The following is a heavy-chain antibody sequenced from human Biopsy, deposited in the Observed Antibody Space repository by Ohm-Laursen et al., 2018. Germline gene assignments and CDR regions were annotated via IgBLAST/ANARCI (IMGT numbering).Heavy chain of an antibody. CDR1: GYNFDIYP. J-gene: IGHJ2*01. Sequence: SVKVSCKASGYNFDIYPLFWLRQAPGQGLQWMGGIMSLYNTTNYAQKFWDRITVTADKSTNTVYMTLSSLTSEDTAVYFCARGLGGYDYWYFDLWGRGTLVIVSS. CDR3: ARGLGGYDYWYFDL. V-gene: IGHV1-69*06. D-gene: IGHD5-12*01. CDR2: IMSLYNTT.